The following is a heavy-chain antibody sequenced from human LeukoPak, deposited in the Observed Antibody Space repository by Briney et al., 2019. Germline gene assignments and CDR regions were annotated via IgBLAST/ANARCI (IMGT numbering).Heavy chain of an antibody. CDR2: ISGSGGYT. Sequence: GGSLRLSCAASEFTFSSYAMTWVRQAPGKGLEWVSVISGSGGYTNYADSVKGRFTISRDNSKNTLYLQMNSLRAEDTAVYYCAKDAQRWLGNRNDYWGQGTLVTVSS. J-gene: IGHJ4*02. D-gene: IGHD6-19*01. CDR1: EFTFSSYA. CDR3: AKDAQRWLGNRNDY. V-gene: IGHV3-23*01.